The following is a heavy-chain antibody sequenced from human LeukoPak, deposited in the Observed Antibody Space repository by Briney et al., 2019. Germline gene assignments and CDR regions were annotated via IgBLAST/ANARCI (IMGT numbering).Heavy chain of an antibody. D-gene: IGHD2/OR15-2a*01. CDR3: TAFYHEYSPY. Sequence: GGSLRLSCAASGFSFMNAWMIWVRQAPGKGLEWVGRIKSNADGGTPDYAAPARGRFTISRDDSKNTLYLQMNSLKTEDTAVYYCTAFYHEYSPYWGRGTLVTVSS. CDR2: IKSNADGGTP. CDR1: GFSFMNAW. V-gene: IGHV3-15*01. J-gene: IGHJ4*02.